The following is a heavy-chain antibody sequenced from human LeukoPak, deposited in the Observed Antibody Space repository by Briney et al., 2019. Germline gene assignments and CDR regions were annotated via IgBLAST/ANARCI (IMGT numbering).Heavy chain of an antibody. V-gene: IGHV4-59*03. CDR1: DGSIRTYY. J-gene: IGHJ4*02. CDR3: ATNKDWAEAD. D-gene: IGHD3/OR15-3a*01. Sequence: PSETLSLTCSVSDGSIRTYYWSWIRQSPGQGLEWIGNIYYRGDINYNPSLKSRVIISKDTSKNQFSLKVTSLTAADTAVYYCATNKDWAEADWGQGTLVIVSS. CDR2: IYYRGDI.